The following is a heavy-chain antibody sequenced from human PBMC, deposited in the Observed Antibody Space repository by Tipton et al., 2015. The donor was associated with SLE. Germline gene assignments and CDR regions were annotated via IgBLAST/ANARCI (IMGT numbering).Heavy chain of an antibody. Sequence: TLSLTCAVYGGSFSGYYWSWIRQPPGKGLEWIAYIYYSGSTNYNPSLKSRVTISVDTSKNQFSLKLNSVTAADTAVYYCAKDYNYDYPDYNWGQGTLVIVSS. J-gene: IGHJ4*02. V-gene: IGHV4-59*12. CDR1: GGSFSGYY. CDR2: IYYSGST. CDR3: AKDYNYDYPDYN. D-gene: IGHD4-17*01.